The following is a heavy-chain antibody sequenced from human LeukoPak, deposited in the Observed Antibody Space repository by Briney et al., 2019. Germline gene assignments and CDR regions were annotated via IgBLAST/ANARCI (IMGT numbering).Heavy chain of an antibody. Sequence: GRSLRLSCAASGFTFSSYGMHWVRRAPGKGLEWVAVIWYDGSNKYYADSVKGRFTISRDNSKNTLYLQMNSLRAEDTAVYYCAREAGRDGYNNDAFDIWGQGTMVTVSS. J-gene: IGHJ3*02. CDR1: GFTFSSYG. CDR3: AREAGRDGYNNDAFDI. CDR2: IWYDGSNK. D-gene: IGHD5-24*01. V-gene: IGHV3-33*08.